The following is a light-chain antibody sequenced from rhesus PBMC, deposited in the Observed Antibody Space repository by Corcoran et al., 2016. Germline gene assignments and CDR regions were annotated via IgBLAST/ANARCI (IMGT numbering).Light chain of an antibody. V-gene: IGKV1-74*01. Sequence: DIQMTQSPPSLSASVGDRVTITCRASENVNNHLHWYQQKPGKAPKLLIYKAANLQSGVPSRFSGSGYGTDFTLTNSSLQPEEFATYYCQHSYGTPRTFGQGTKVEIK. CDR2: KAA. J-gene: IGKJ1*01. CDR3: QHSYGTPRT. CDR1: ENVNNH.